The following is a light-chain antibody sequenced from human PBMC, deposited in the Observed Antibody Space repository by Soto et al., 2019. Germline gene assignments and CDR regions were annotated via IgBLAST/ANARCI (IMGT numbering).Light chain of an antibody. CDR2: DAS. CDR1: QTVRNNY. Sequence: EFVLTQSPGTLSLSPGERATLYCRASQTVRNNYLAWYQQKPGQAPRLLIYDASSRATGIPDRFSGGGSGTDFTLTISRLEPEDFAVYYCQQFSSYPLTFGGGTRLEIK. CDR3: QQFSSYPLT. V-gene: IGKV3-20*01. J-gene: IGKJ5*01.